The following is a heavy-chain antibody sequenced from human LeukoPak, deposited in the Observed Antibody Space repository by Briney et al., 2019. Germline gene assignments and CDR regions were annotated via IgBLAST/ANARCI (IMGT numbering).Heavy chain of an antibody. Sequence: PSETLSLTCAVYGGSFSGYYWSWIRQPPGKGLEWIGEINHSGSTNYNPSLKSRVTISVDTSKNQFSLKLSSVTAADTAVYYCARGKGGSSWYYFDYWGQGTLVTVSS. V-gene: IGHV4-34*01. J-gene: IGHJ4*02. D-gene: IGHD6-13*01. CDR2: INHSGST. CDR3: ARGKGGSSWYYFDY. CDR1: GGSFSGYY.